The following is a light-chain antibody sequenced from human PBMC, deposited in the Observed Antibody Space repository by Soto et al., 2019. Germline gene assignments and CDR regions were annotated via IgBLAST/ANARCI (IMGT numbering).Light chain of an antibody. Sequence: QSSLTQPASVSGSLGQSISISCTEDSSDLTYNSVSWYQHHLHKAPKLIIYDVSYRPSGVSTRFSGSQSAGSVSLNISGLQAEDEADYSCSSYTNITTRACGFGTGNMVTAL. CDR2: DVS. CDR3: SSYTNITTRACG. CDR1: SSDLTYNS. J-gene: IGLJ1*01. V-gene: IGLV2-14*01.